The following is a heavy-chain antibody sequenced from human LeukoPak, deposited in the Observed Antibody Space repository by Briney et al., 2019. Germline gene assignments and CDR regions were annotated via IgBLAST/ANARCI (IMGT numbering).Heavy chain of an antibody. Sequence: GGSLRLSCEGSGFTFNLYAMMWVRQAPGKGLEWVSAVGGSGGVTQYADSVKGRFTISRDNVKNVLYLQMNSLRPEDTALYYCAKDLSSAITSALVLDVWGQGTTV. CDR2: VGGSGGVT. V-gene: IGHV3-23*01. J-gene: IGHJ6*02. D-gene: IGHD3-22*01. CDR3: AKDLSSAITSALVLDV. CDR1: GFTFNLYA.